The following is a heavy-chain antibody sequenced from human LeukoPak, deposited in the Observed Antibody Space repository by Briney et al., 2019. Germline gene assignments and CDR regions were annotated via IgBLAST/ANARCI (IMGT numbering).Heavy chain of an antibody. V-gene: IGHV6-1*01. CDR1: GDSVSSNSAA. CDR3: ARERDSSSWYLEGDYYYYYMDV. Sequence: SQTLSLTCAISGDSVSSNSAAWNWIRQSPSRGLEWLGRTYYRSKWYNDYAVSVKSRITINPDTSKNQFSLQLNSVTPEDTAVYYCARERDSSSWYLEGDYYYYYMDVWGQGTLVTVSS. D-gene: IGHD6-13*01. J-gene: IGHJ6*03. CDR2: TYYRSKWYN.